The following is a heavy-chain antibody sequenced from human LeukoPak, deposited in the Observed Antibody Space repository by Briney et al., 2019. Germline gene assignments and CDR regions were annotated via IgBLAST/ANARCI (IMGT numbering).Heavy chain of an antibody. D-gene: IGHD5-12*01. Sequence: AGGSLRLSCAASGFTFSNAWMSWVRQAPGKGLEWVGRIKNQADGGTIDSAAPVKGRFTISRDDSKNTLYLQMNSLKTEDTAVYYCTTVKGREYSGYDNDYWGQGTLVTVSS. CDR2: IKNQADGGTI. CDR1: GFTFSNAW. CDR3: TTVKGREYSGYDNDY. V-gene: IGHV3-15*01. J-gene: IGHJ4*02.